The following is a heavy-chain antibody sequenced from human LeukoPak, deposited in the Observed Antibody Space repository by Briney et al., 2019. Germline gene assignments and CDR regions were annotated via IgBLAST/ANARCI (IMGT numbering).Heavy chain of an antibody. CDR2: IYTSGST. D-gene: IGHD4-11*01. V-gene: IGHV4-61*02. CDR3: ARGLTTVPLLN. Sequence: SETLSLTCTVSGGSISSGSYYWSWIRQPAGKGLEWIGRIYTSGSTNYNPSLKSRVTISVDTSKNQFSLKLSSVTAADTAVYYCARGLTTVPLLNWGQGTLVTVSS. CDR1: GGSISSGSYY. J-gene: IGHJ4*02.